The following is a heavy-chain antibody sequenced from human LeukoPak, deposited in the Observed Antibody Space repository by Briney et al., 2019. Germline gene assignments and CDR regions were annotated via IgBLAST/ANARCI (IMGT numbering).Heavy chain of an antibody. Sequence: QPGRSLRLSCAASGFTFSSYAMHWVRQAPGKGLERVAVISYDGSSKYYADSVKGRFTISRDNSENMLYLQMSSLRAEDRAVYYCARVYYDGSGGAFDIWGQGTMVTVS. CDR1: GFTFSSYA. CDR2: ISYDGSSK. V-gene: IGHV3-30-3*01. D-gene: IGHD3-22*01. CDR3: ARVYYDGSGGAFDI. J-gene: IGHJ3*02.